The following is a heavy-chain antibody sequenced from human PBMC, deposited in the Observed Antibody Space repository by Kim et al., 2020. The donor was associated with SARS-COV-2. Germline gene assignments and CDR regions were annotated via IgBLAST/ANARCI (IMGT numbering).Heavy chain of an antibody. V-gene: IGHV1-69*13. CDR2: IIPSFASP. D-gene: IGHD1-26*01. Sequence: SVKVSCKVFGGTFSSHGISWVRQAPGQGLEWMGGIIPSFASPNYGEKFQDRVTFTADESTNTVYMEMSSLRSDDTAMYYCARGGSSGTYTGDYWGQGTLVTVSS. CDR1: GGTFSSHG. J-gene: IGHJ4*02. CDR3: ARGGSSGTYTGDY.